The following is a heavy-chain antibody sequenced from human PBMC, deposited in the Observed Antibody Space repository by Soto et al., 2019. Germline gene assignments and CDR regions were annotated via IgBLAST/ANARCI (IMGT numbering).Heavy chain of an antibody. CDR2: ITGTGSTT. D-gene: IGHD6-19*01. CDR1: GFTFGNYA. J-gene: IGHJ4*02. Sequence: GGSLRLSCAASGFTFGNYAISWVRQAPGKGLEWVSSITGTGSTTYYANSVKGRFTISRDNSKNTLYLQMHSLRAEDTAVYYCARGAVTGTSLFDYWGLGTLVTVSS. V-gene: IGHV3-23*01. CDR3: ARGAVTGTSLFDY.